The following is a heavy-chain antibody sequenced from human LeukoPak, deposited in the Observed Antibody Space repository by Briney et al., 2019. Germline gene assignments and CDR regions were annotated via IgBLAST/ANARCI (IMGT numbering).Heavy chain of an antibody. V-gene: IGHV4-39*07. CDR3: ARAAASLIDY. J-gene: IGHJ4*02. D-gene: IGHD6-25*01. Sequence: SETLSLTCTVSGGSISSSSYYWGWIRQPPGKGLEWIGYIYHSGSTYYNPSLKSRVTISVDRSKNQFSLKLSSVTAADTAVYYCARAAASLIDYWGQGTLVTVSS. CDR1: GGSISSSSYY. CDR2: IYHSGST.